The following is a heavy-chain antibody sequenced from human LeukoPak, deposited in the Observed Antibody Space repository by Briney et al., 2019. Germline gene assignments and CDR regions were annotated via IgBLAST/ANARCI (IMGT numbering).Heavy chain of an antibody. CDR3: ANTFFDHCGGDCHLGVSRFPLDY. CDR2: ISYDGSNK. Sequence: PGGSLRLSCAASGFTFSSYGMHWVRQAPGKGLEWVAVISYDGSNKYYADSVKGRFTISRDNSKNTLYLQMNSLRAEDTAVYYCANTFFDHCGGDCHLGVSRFPLDYWGQGTLVTVSS. D-gene: IGHD2-21*02. CDR1: GFTFSSYG. J-gene: IGHJ4*02. V-gene: IGHV3-30*18.